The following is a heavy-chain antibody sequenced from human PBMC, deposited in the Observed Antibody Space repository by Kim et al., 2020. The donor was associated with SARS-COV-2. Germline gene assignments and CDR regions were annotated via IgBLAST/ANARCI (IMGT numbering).Heavy chain of an antibody. Sequence: GGSLRLSCVASGFTFNNCYMTWVRQAPGRGLEWVANIKEDGSERSYVDSVQGRFTISRDNARNSLYLEMNSLRPEDTAVYYCARQGPGSPWLAFDSWGQGTLVTVSS. J-gene: IGHJ4*02. CDR3: ARQGPGSPWLAFDS. CDR1: GFTFNNCY. V-gene: IGHV3-7*01. CDR2: IKEDGSER. D-gene: IGHD5-12*01.